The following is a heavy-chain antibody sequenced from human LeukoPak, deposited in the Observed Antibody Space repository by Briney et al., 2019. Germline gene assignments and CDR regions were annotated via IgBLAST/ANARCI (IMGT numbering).Heavy chain of an antibody. J-gene: IGHJ6*02. V-gene: IGHV3-30*18. D-gene: IGHD2-15*01. Sequence: GRSLRLSCAASGFTFSSYGMHWVRQAPGKGLEWVAVISYDGSNKYYADSVKGRFTISRDNSKNTLYLQMNSLRAEDTAVYYCAKDLGYCSGGSCPYYYYYYGMDVWGQGTTDTVSS. CDR2: ISYDGSNK. CDR1: GFTFSSYG. CDR3: AKDLGYCSGGSCPYYYYYYGMDV.